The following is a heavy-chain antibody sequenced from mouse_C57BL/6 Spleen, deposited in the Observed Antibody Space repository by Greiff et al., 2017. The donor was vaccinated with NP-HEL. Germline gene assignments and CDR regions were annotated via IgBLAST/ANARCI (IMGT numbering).Heavy chain of an antibody. D-gene: IGHD1-1*01. J-gene: IGHJ1*03. Sequence: DVMLVESGGGLVKPGGSLKLSCAASGFTFSSYAMSWVRQTPEKRLEWVATISDGGSYTYYPDNVKGRFTISRDNAKNNLYLQMSHLKSEDTAMYYCARDGGSHWYFDVWGTRTTVTVSS. CDR3: ARDGGSHWYFDV. V-gene: IGHV5-4*01. CDR2: ISDGGSYT. CDR1: GFTFSSYA.